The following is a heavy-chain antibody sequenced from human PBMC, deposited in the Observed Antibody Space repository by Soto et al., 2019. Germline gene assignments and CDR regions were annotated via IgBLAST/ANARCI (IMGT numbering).Heavy chain of an antibody. CDR3: ARESGGSLDYYYGMDV. CDR1: GGTSSSKA. CDR2: IIPTFGTA. V-gene: IGHV1-69*12. J-gene: IGHJ6*02. Sequence: QVQLVQSGAEVKKPGSSVKVSCKASGGTSSSKAISWWRQPPGKGLEWMGGIIPTFGTANSAKKFQGRVTITADESTSTAYMELSSLSSEDTAVYYCARESGGSLDYYYGMDVWGQGTTVTVSS. D-gene: IGHD2-15*01.